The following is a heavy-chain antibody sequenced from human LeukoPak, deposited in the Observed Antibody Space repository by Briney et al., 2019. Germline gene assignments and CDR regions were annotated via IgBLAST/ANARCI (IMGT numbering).Heavy chain of an antibody. CDR1: GSTFSSYA. CDR3: ARGSVRTQLFDP. Sequence: ASVKVSCKASGSTFSSYAISWVRQAPGQGLEWMGGIIPIFGTANYAQKFQGRVTITADESTSTAYMELSSLRSEDTAVYYCARGSVRTQLFDPWGQGTLVTVSS. D-gene: IGHD1-14*01. V-gene: IGHV1-69*13. J-gene: IGHJ5*02. CDR2: IIPIFGTA.